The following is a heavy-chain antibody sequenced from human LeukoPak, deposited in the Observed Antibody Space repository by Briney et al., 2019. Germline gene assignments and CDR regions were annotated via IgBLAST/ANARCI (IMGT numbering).Heavy chain of an antibody. CDR3: AKARGIQLWRPFDY. CDR2: ISYDGSNK. J-gene: IGHJ4*02. D-gene: IGHD5-18*01. V-gene: IGHV3-30*18. Sequence: PGGSLRLSCAASGFTFSSYGMHWVRQAPGKGLERVAVISYDGSNKYYADSVKGRFTISRDNSKNTLYLQMNSLRAEDTAVYYCAKARGIQLWRPFDYWGQGTLVTVSS. CDR1: GFTFSSYG.